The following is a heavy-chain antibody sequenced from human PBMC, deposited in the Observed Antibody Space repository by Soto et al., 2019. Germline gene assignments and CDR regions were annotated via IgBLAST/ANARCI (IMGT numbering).Heavy chain of an antibody. V-gene: IGHV4-61*01. D-gene: IGHD3-10*01. CDR1: GDSVTSVSDY. J-gene: IGHJ6*02. Sequence: PSGTLALTCTVSGDSVTSVSDYWRWIRQPPGKGLEWIGYIYYSGSADYNPSLGSRVTISIDTSKNQFSLKLTSVTAADTAVYYFARGVGFGYYYDHMDLRGQWTTVT. CDR2: IYYSGSA. CDR3: ARGVGFGYYYDHMDL.